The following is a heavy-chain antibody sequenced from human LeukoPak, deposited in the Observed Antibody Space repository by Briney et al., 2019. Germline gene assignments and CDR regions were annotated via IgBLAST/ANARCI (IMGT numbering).Heavy chain of an antibody. CDR1: GFTFSNYA. J-gene: IGHJ4*02. D-gene: IGHD4-11*01. CDR3: AKGNSYYYFDY. Sequence: GGSLRLSCAASGFTFSNYAMTWVRQAPGKGLEWVSSLTSSGDDTYYSDSVKGRFTISRDNSRNTLYLHMNSLRAEDTAVCYCAKGNSYYYFDYWGQGILVTVSS. V-gene: IGHV3-23*01. CDR2: LTSSGDDT.